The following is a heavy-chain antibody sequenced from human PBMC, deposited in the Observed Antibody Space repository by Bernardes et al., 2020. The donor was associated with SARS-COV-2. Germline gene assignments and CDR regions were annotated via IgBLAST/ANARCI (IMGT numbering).Heavy chain of an antibody. CDR3: AKCVQDFYAMDV. CDR1: GLTFSRNA. CDR2: ISGSGGST. V-gene: IGHV3-23*01. Sequence: GSSLRLSCAVSGLTFSRNAISWVRKAPGKGLEWVSGISGSGGSTYYADSVKGRFTISRDNSNNTLYLQINSLRAEDTAVYYCAKCVQDFYAMDVWGQGTTVTVSS. J-gene: IGHJ6*02.